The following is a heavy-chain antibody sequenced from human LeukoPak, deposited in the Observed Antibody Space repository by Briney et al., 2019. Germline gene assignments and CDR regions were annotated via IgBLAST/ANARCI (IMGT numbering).Heavy chain of an antibody. V-gene: IGHV4-38-2*01. Sequence: PSETLSLTCAVSGYSISSGYYWGWIRQPPGKGLEWIGSIYHSGSTYYNPSLKSRVTIAVDTSKNQFSLKLSSVTAADTAVYYRPRGPVHHWVVVITNYFDYWGQGTLVTVSS. CDR1: GYSISSGYY. CDR3: PRGPVHHWVVVITNYFDY. CDR2: IYHSGST. D-gene: IGHD3-22*01. J-gene: IGHJ4*02.